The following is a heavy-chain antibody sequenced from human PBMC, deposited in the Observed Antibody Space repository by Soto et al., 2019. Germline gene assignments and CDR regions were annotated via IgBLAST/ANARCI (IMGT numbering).Heavy chain of an antibody. CDR2: IRTKTDGGTT. CDR3: TSRFCRSTSCSPYDY. D-gene: IGHD2-2*01. Sequence: EVQLVESGGGLVKPGGSLRLSCVASGFTFTNAWMSWFRQAPGKGLEWVGRIRTKTDGGTTDYAAPVKGRFTLSRNVTKNTLFLQMSSLRTEDTAVYYCTSRFCRSTSCSPYDYWGQGTLVTVSS. CDR1: GFTFTNAW. V-gene: IGHV3-15*01. J-gene: IGHJ4*02.